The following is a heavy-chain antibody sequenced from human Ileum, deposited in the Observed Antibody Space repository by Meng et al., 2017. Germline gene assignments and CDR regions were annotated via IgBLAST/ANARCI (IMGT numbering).Heavy chain of an antibody. Sequence: QVELQQSGAGLLRPSETLSLTCGVDGGSFSAYYWTWIRQPPGKGLEWIGEINHSATTYYSPSLMGRVSVSVDTSKNQFSLKLTSVTAADTAVYYCARSERSVYWYFDLWGRGTLVTVSS. CDR3: ARSERSVYWYFDL. CDR1: GGSFSAYY. CDR2: INHSATT. V-gene: IGHV4-34*01. J-gene: IGHJ2*01. D-gene: IGHD1-26*01.